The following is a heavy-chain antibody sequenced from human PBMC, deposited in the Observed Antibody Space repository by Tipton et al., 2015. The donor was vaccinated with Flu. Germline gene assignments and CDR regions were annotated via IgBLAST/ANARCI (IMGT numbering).Heavy chain of an antibody. V-gene: IGHV4-39*02. CDR3: ARDPPQLGIDY. Sequence: TLSLTCTVSGGSISSSSYYWGWIRQPPGKGLEWIGSIYYSGSTYYSPSLKSRVTISVDTSKNQFSLKLSSVTAADTAVYYCARDPPQLGIDYWGQGTLVTVSS. D-gene: IGHD7-27*01. CDR2: IYYSGST. J-gene: IGHJ4*02. CDR1: GGSISSSSYY.